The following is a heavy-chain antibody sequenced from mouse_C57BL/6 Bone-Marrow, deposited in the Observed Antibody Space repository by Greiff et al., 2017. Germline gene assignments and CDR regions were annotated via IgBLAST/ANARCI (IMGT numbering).Heavy chain of an antibody. CDR2: INPSNGGT. CDR3: ARRNLYYDYLFAY. Sequence: VQLQQSGTELVKPGASVKLSCKASGYTFTSYWMHWVKQRPGQGLEWIGNINPSNGGTNYNEKFKSKATLTVDKSSSTAYMQLSSLTSEDSAVYYCARRNLYYDYLFAYWGQGTLVTVSA. J-gene: IGHJ3*01. CDR1: GYTFTSYW. D-gene: IGHD2-4*01. V-gene: IGHV1-53*01.